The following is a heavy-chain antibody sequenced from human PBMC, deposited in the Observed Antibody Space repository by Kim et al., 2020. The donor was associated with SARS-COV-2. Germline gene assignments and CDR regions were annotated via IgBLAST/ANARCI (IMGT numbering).Heavy chain of an antibody. CDR1: GFTFSSYS. J-gene: IGHJ6*02. CDR3: QGYEQQLVHYGMDV. CDR2: ISSSSSTI. V-gene: IGHV3-48*02. Sequence: GGSLRLSCAASGFTFSSYSMNWVRQAPGKGLEWVSYISSSSSTIYYADSVKGRFTISRDNAKNSLYLQMNSLRDEDTAVYYCQGYEQQLVHYGMDVWGQGTTVTVSS. D-gene: IGHD6-13*01.